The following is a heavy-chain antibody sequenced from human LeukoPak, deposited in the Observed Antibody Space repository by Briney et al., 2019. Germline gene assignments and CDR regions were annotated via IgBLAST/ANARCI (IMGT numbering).Heavy chain of an antibody. CDR3: ARAKFDTMIVVVTPYGMDV. V-gene: IGHV1-69*13. D-gene: IGHD3-22*01. CDR1: GYTFTNYG. CDR2: IIPIFGTA. Sequence: GASVKVSCKASGYTFTNYGITWVRQAPGQGLEWMGGIIPIFGTANYAQKFQGRVTITADESTSTAYMELSSLRSEDTAVYYCARAKFDTMIVVVTPYGMDVWGQGTTVTVSS. J-gene: IGHJ6*02.